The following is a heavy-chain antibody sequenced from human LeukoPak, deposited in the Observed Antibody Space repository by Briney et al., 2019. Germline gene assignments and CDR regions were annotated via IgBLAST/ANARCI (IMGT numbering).Heavy chain of an antibody. D-gene: IGHD1-26*01. CDR2: ISYDGSNK. CDR3: ARGHSGSYLFF. V-gene: IGHV3-30-3*01. CDR1: GFTFSSYA. J-gene: IGHJ1*01. Sequence: PGRSLRLSCAASGFTFSSYAMHWVRQAPGKGLEWVAFISYDGSNKYYADSVKGRFTISRDNSKNTLYLQINSLRAEDTAVYYCARGHSGSYLFFGGQGTLVTVSS.